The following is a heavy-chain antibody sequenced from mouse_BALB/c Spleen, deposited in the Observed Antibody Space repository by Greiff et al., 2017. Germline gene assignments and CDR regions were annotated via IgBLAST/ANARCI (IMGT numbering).Heavy chain of an antibody. J-gene: IGHJ4*01. D-gene: IGHD2-3*01. V-gene: IGHV5-17*02. CDR2: ISSGSSTI. Sequence: EVQVVESGGGLVQPGGSRKLSCAASGFTFSSFGMHWVRQAPEKGLEWVAYISSGSSTIYYADTVKGRFTISRDNPKNTLFLQMTSLRSEDTAMYDCARWLLHYYAMDYWGQGTSVTVSS. CDR1: GFTFSSFG. CDR3: ARWLLHYYAMDY.